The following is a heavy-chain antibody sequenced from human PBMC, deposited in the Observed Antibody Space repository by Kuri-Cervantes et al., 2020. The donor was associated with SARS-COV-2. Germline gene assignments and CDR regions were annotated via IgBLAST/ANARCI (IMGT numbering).Heavy chain of an antibody. CDR2: INPNSGGT. CDR3: ARDKPLYDFWSGRDDAFDI. V-gene: IGHV1-2*02. J-gene: IGHJ3*02. D-gene: IGHD3-3*01. Sequence: ASVKVSCKASGYTFTGYYMHWVRQAPGQGLEWMGWINPNSGGTNYAQKFQGRVTMTRDTSISTAYTELSRLRSDDTAVYYCARDKPLYDFWSGRDDAFDIWGQGTMVTVSS. CDR1: GYTFTGYY.